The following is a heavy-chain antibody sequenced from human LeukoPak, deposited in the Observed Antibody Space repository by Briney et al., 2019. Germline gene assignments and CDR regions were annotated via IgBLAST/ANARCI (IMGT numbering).Heavy chain of an antibody. J-gene: IGHJ4*02. V-gene: IGHV1-69*04. Sequence: SVKVSCKASGGTFSSYTISWVRQAPGQGLEWMGRIIPILGIADYAQKFQGRVTITADKSTSTAYMELSSLRSEDTAVYYCAGDDSSGYSHYWGQGTLVTVSS. D-gene: IGHD3-22*01. CDR1: GGTFSSYT. CDR3: AGDDSSGYSHY. CDR2: IIPILGIA.